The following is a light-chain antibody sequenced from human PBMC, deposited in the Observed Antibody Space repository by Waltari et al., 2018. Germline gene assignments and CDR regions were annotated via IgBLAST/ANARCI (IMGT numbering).Light chain of an antibody. CDR2: AAS. CDR1: QSISTS. CDR3: QQSFFSPDN. V-gene: IGKV1-39*01. Sequence: DIQMTQSPSSLSASVGDRVPITCRASQSISTSLNWYQQKPGIAPKLLIYAASDLQSGVPSRFSGRGSGTDFTLTISSLQPEDFATYYCQQSFFSPDNFGQGTKLEIK. J-gene: IGKJ2*01.